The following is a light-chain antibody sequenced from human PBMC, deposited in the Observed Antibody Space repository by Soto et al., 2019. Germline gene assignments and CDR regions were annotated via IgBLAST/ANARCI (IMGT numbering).Light chain of an antibody. CDR2: DVS. CDR3: CSYAGSYTHG. V-gene: IGLV2-11*01. CDR1: SSDVGGYNY. Sequence: QSALTQPRSVSGSPGQSVTISCTGSSSDVGGYNYVSWYQQHPGKAPKLMIYDVSKRPSGVPDRFSGSKSGNTASLTISGLQDEDEADYYCCSYAGSYTHGFGTGTKVTVL. J-gene: IGLJ1*01.